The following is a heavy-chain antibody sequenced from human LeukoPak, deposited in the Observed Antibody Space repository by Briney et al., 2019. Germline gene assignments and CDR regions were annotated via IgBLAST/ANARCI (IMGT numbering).Heavy chain of an antibody. V-gene: IGHV3-15*01. J-gene: IGHJ4*02. Sequence: GGSLRLSCAASGFTFSSYEMNWVRQAPGKGLEWVGRIKSKTDGGTTDYAAPVKGRFTISRDDSKNTLYLQMNSLKTEDTAVYYCTTLTQSVPAAQLGNDYWGQGTLVTVSS. CDR3: TTLTQSVPAAQLGNDY. CDR1: GFTFSSYE. CDR2: IKSKTDGGTT. D-gene: IGHD2-2*01.